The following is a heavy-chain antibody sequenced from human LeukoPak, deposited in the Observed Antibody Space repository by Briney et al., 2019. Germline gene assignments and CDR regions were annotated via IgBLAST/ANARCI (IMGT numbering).Heavy chain of an antibody. V-gene: IGHV1-69*13. J-gene: IGHJ3*02. Sequence: ASVKVSCKASGGTFSNFAINWVRQAPGQGLEWMGGIIPIFGTPRYAQNFEGRVTITAAESTSTAYMELISLTSEDTAVYYCAVYYDSSGYGTAVDIWGQGTVVTVSS. CDR3: AVYYDSSGYGTAVDI. D-gene: IGHD3-22*01. CDR2: IIPIFGTP. CDR1: GGTFSNFA.